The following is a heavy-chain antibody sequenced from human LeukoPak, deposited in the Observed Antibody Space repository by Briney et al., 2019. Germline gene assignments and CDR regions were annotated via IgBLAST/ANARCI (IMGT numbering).Heavy chain of an antibody. J-gene: IGHJ4*02. CDR1: GFTFSSYG. D-gene: IGHD2-2*01. Sequence: GGSLKLSCAASGFTFSSYGMHWVRQAPGKGLEWVAFIRYDGSNKYYADSVKGRFTISRDNSKNTLYLQMNSLRAEDTAVYYCAKDSLHTSTSYVPFDYWGQGTLVTVSS. CDR3: AKDSLHTSTSYVPFDY. V-gene: IGHV3-30*02. CDR2: IRYDGSNK.